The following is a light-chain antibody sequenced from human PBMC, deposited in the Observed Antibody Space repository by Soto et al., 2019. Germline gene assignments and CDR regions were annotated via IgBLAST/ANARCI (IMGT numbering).Light chain of an antibody. V-gene: IGKV1-5*03. CDR2: KAS. CDR3: QQYNSYPWT. CDR1: QSISSW. Sequence: DIQMTQSPSTLSASVGDRVTITCRASQSISSWLAWYQQKPGKAPKLLIYKASSLESGVPSRFSGSGSGTEFTLTISSLQPDDFATYYGQQYNSYPWTFGPGTKVEIK. J-gene: IGKJ1*01.